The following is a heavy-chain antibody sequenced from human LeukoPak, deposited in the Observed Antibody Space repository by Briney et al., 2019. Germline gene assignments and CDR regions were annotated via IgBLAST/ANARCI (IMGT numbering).Heavy chain of an antibody. V-gene: IGHV1-3*04. D-gene: IGHD3-3*01. CDR1: GYTFTNYA. CDR2: INTGNGDT. J-gene: IGHJ4*02. Sequence: GASVKLSCKASGYTFTNYAVNWMRQAPGQRLEWMGWINTGNGDTKFSQNYQARVTITRDASASTAYMELSSLTSEDTAVYFCARGLWSAHRREYYFDSWGQGTLVTVSS. CDR3: ARGLWSAHRREYYFDS.